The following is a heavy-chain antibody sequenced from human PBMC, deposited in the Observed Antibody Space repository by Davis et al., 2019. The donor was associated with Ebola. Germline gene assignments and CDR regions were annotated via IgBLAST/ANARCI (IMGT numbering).Heavy chain of an antibody. D-gene: IGHD3-9*01. Sequence: GESLKISCKGSGYSFTTYWISWVRQMPGKGLEWMGRIDHSEYYTNYSPSFQGYVTISADKAITTTYLKWSSLKASDTAMYYCARHVKGILNGFCRFHRFDYWGQGTLVTVSS. CDR1: GYSFTTYW. CDR2: IDHSEYYT. CDR3: ARHVKGILNGFCRFHRFDY. V-gene: IGHV5-10-1*01. J-gene: IGHJ4*02.